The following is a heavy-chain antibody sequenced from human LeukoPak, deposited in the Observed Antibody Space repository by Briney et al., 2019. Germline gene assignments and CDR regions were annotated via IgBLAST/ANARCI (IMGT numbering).Heavy chain of an antibody. V-gene: IGHV1-2*02. Sequence: GASVKVSCKASGYTFSGYYIHWVRQAPGQRLECMGWISPSSGGTNYAQKFQGRVIMTRDTSIGTAYMELSRLTSDDTAVYYCASPKYGDFYFDYWGQGTLVTVAS. CDR2: ISPSSGGT. J-gene: IGHJ4*02. CDR1: GYTFSGYY. CDR3: ASPKYGDFYFDY. D-gene: IGHD2-21*02.